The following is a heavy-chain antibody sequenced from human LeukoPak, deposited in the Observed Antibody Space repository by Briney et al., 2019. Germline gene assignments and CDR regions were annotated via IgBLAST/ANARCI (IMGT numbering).Heavy chain of an antibody. CDR2: ISGSGGST. CDR1: GFTFSSYE. Sequence: PGGSLRLSCAASGFTFSSYEMNWVRQAPGKRLEWVSAISGSGGSTYYADSVKGRFTISRDNSKNTLYLQMNSLRAEDTAVYYCAKDHGRDYYGSGRYDYWGQGTLVTVSS. D-gene: IGHD3-10*01. J-gene: IGHJ4*02. V-gene: IGHV3-23*01. CDR3: AKDHGRDYYGSGRYDY.